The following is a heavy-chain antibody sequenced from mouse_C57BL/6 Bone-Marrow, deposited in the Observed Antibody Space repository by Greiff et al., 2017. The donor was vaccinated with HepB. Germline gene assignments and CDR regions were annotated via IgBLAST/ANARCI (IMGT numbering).Heavy chain of an antibody. V-gene: IGHV1-75*01. J-gene: IGHJ4*01. D-gene: IGHD2-4*01. CDR2: IFPGSGST. CDR1: GYTFTDYY. Sequence: QVQLQQSGPELVKPGASVKISCKASGYTFTDYYINWVKQRPGQGLEWIGWIFPGSGSTYYNEKFKGKATLTVDKSSSTAYMLLSSLTYEDSAVYFCARWGYYDYDDAMDYWGQGTAVTVSS. CDR3: ARWGYYDYDDAMDY.